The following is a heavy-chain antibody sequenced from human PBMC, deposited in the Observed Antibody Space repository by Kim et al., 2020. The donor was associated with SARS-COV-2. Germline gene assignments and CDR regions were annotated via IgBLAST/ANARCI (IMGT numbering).Heavy chain of an antibody. V-gene: IGHV3-11*01. CDR2: TTI. CDR3: ARSYKITVGY. Sequence: TTIYYAASVKGRFTISRDNAKNSLYLQMNSLRAEDTAVYYCARSYKITVGYWGQGTLVTVSS. D-gene: IGHD3-16*01. J-gene: IGHJ4*02.